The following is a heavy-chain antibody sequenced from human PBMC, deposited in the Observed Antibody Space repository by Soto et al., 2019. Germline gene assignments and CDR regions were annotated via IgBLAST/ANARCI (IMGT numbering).Heavy chain of an antibody. Sequence: SEILSLTCAVYGGSFSGYYWSWIRQPPGKGLEWIGEINHSGSTNYNPSLKSRVTISADTSKNQFSMKLSSVTAADTAVYYRARERGYGDYGNYYYYYGMDVWGQGTTVT. D-gene: IGHD4-17*01. CDR1: GGSFSGYY. CDR3: ARERGYGDYGNYYYYYGMDV. J-gene: IGHJ6*02. V-gene: IGHV4-34*01. CDR2: INHSGST.